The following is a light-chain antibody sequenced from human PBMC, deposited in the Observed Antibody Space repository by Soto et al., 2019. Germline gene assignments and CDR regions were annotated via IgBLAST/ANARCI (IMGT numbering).Light chain of an antibody. CDR2: AAS. Sequence: DIQMTQSPSSLSASVGDRVTITCRASQSISSFLSWYQQKPGRAPKLLIYAASSLQSGVPSRFSGSGSGTDFTLTISSLQPEDFATYYCQQSYRTPPWTFGQGTKV. CDR1: QSISSF. V-gene: IGKV1-39*01. CDR3: QQSYRTPPWT. J-gene: IGKJ1*01.